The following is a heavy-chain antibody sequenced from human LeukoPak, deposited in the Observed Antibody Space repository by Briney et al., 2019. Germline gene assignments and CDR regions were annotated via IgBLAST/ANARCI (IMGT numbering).Heavy chain of an antibody. V-gene: IGHV4-39*07. CDR2: IYYSGST. Sequence: SETLSLTCTVSGGSISSSSYYWGWIRQPPGKGLEWIGSIYYSGSTYYNLSLKSRVTISVDTSKNQFSLKLSSVTAADTAVYYCARGYTSGWSPALDIWGQGTMVTVSS. CDR1: GGSISSSSYY. D-gene: IGHD6-19*01. CDR3: ARGYTSGWSPALDI. J-gene: IGHJ3*02.